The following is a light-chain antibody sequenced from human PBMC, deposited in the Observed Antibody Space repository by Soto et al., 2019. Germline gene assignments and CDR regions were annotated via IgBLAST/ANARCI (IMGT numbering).Light chain of an antibody. CDR1: SSDIGHYDY. J-gene: IGLJ1*01. V-gene: IGLV2-14*03. Sequence: QSVLTQPASVSGAPGQSSTISRTGTSSDIGHYDYVSWYQQHPGKAPKLMIYHVTYQPSGVSNRYSGSKSGNSASLTISGLQADDEADYYCCSLTTSHTYVFGGGTKVTVL. CDR3: CSLTTSHTYV. CDR2: HVT.